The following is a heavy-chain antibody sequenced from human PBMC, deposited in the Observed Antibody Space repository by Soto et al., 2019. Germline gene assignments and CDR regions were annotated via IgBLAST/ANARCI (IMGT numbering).Heavy chain of an antibody. CDR3: ARGSYYYGSGSYYSY. CDR1: GGSISSSSYY. V-gene: IGHV4-61*01. Sequence: SETLSLTCTVSGGSISSSSYYWSWIRQPPGKGLEWIGYIYYSGSTNYNPSLKSRVTISVDTSKNQFSLKLSSVTAADTAVYYCARGSYYYGSGSYYSYWGQGTLVTVSS. J-gene: IGHJ4*02. D-gene: IGHD3-10*01. CDR2: IYYSGST.